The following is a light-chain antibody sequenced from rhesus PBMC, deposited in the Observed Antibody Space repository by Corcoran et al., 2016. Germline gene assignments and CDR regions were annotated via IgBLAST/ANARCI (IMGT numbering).Light chain of an antibody. CDR3: QHYYSTPWT. CDR1: QGITND. CDR2: EAS. J-gene: IGKJ1*01. V-gene: IGKV1-25*01. Sequence: DIQMTQSPSSLSASVGDRVTITCRASQGITNDLAWYQQKPGEPPNLLIYEASSLQSGIPYRFSGSGSRTEVTLTISSLSSEDFATYYGQHYYSTPWTFGQGTKVEIK.